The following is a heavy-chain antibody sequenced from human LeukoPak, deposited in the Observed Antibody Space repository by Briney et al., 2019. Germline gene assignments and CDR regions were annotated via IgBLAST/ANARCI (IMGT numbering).Heavy chain of an antibody. J-gene: IGHJ4*02. V-gene: IGHV3-33*01. D-gene: IGHD2-15*01. Sequence: GGSLRLSCAASGFTSSSYGMHWVRQAPGKGLEWVAVIWYDGSNKYYADSVKGRFTISRDNSKNTLDLQMNSLRAEDTAVYYCARAYCSGGSCYSSNFVFDYWGQGTLVTVSS. CDR2: IWYDGSNK. CDR3: ARAYCSGGSCYSSNFVFDY. CDR1: GFTSSSYG.